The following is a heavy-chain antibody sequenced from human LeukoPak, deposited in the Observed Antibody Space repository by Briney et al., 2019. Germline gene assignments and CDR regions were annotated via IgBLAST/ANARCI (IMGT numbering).Heavy chain of an antibody. Sequence: PGGSLKLSCAASGFIFGSYAMNWVRQAPGKGLEWVSSISSSSSYIYYADSVKGRFTISRDNAKNSLYLQMNSLRAEDTAVYYCARDASHIVVVDWGQGTLVTVSS. CDR2: ISSSSSYI. CDR1: GFIFGSYA. J-gene: IGHJ4*02. D-gene: IGHD2-21*01. CDR3: ARDASHIVVVD. V-gene: IGHV3-21*01.